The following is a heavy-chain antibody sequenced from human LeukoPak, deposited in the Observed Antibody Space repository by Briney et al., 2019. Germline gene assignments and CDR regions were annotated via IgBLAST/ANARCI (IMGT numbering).Heavy chain of an antibody. CDR1: GFTFSSYG. V-gene: IGHV3-33*06. J-gene: IGHJ4*02. CDR3: AKVAASDVWSSCGS. CDR2: IWYDGSNK. Sequence: GGSLRLSCAASGFTFSSYGMHWVRQAPGKGLEWVAVIWYDGSNKYYADSVKGRFTISRDNSKNTLYLQMNSLRAEDTAVYYCAKVAASDVWSSCGSWGQGTLVTVSS. D-gene: IGHD6-13*01.